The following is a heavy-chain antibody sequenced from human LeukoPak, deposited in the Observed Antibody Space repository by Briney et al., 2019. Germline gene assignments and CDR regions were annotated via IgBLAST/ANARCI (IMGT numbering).Heavy chain of an antibody. Sequence: GGSLRLSCAVSGLTFNNYAMSWVRQAPGKGLEWVSGISGRGASKYYADSVKGRFTISRDNSKNTLYLQMNSLRPEDTAVYYCAKDSLSYSSGWYNLGYFDYWGQGSLVTVSS. D-gene: IGHD6-19*01. CDR3: AKDSLSYSSGWYNLGYFDY. CDR1: GLTFNNYA. J-gene: IGHJ4*02. CDR2: ISGRGASK. V-gene: IGHV3-23*01.